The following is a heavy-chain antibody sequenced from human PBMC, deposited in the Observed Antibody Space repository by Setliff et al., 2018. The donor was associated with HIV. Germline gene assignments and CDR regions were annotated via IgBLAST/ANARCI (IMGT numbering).Heavy chain of an antibody. Sequence: VASVKVSCKASGGTFKNLAISRVRQAPGQGLEWMGGVIPSFATANYAQKFQGRITITADELTSTVYMDLNSLKSEDSAVYYCANPHDGGAFDVWGQGTAVTVSS. J-gene: IGHJ3*01. CDR3: ANPHDGGAFDV. D-gene: IGHD1-1*01. CDR2: VIPSFATA. CDR1: GGTFKNLA. V-gene: IGHV1-69*13.